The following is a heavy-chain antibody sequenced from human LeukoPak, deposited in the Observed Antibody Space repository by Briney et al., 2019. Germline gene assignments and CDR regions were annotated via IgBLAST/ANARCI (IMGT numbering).Heavy chain of an antibody. Sequence: GGSLRLSCAASVFTFSSYWMTWVRQAPGKGLEWVANIKQDGSEKYYVDSVKGRFTISRDNAKNTLYLQMNRLRAEETAVYYCARDHAGSGDYFDYWGQGTLVTASS. CDR1: VFTFSSYW. V-gene: IGHV3-7*01. D-gene: IGHD3-10*01. CDR2: IKQDGSEK. J-gene: IGHJ4*02. CDR3: ARDHAGSGDYFDY.